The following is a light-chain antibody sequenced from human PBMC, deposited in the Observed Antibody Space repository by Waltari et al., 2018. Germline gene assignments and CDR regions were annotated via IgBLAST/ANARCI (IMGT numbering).Light chain of an antibody. CDR1: SSDICGYNY. CDR3: ASYAGSNNYV. J-gene: IGLJ1*01. V-gene: IGLV2-8*01. CDR2: EVT. Sequence: QSALTQPPSASGSPGQSVTISCTGTSSDICGYNYVSWYQEHPGNAPKLLIYEVTQRPSGVPDRFSGSKSGNTASLTVSGLQTEDEADYYCASYAGSNNYVFGTGTKVTVL.